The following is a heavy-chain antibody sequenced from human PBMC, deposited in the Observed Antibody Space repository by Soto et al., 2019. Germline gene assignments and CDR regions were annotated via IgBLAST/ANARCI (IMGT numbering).Heavy chain of an antibody. CDR2: IYWDDDK. D-gene: IGHD2-15*01. CDR1: GFSVGGSRVG. CDR3: AHGSDIVSPDAHGGFDT. V-gene: IGHV2-5*02. J-gene: IGHJ3*02. Sequence: QITLKESGHTLVKPTQTLTLTCTFSGFSVGGSRVGVGSIRQPPVKALQWLGVIYWDDDKRYSSSLRNRITFTKDFSRNHVVLTRTNMVAEDAGTYYCAHGSDIVSPDAHGGFDTWGQGTMVTVS.